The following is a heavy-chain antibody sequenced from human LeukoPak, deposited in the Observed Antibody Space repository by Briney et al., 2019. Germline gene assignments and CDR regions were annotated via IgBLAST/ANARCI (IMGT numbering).Heavy chain of an antibody. V-gene: IGHV1-3*01. CDR1: GYTFTSYA. Sequence: ASVKVSCKASGYTFTSYAMHWVRQAPGQRLEWMGWINAGNGNTKYSQKFQGRVTMTEDTSTDTAYMELSSLRSEDTAVYYCATNQVATTYYYYYYMDVWGKGTTVTVSS. J-gene: IGHJ6*03. D-gene: IGHD5-12*01. CDR2: INAGNGNT. CDR3: ATNQVATTYYYYYYMDV.